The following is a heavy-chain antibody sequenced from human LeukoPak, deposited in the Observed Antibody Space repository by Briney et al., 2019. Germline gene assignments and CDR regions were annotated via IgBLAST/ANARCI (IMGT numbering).Heavy chain of an antibody. CDR1: GFTFSSHA. J-gene: IGHJ3*02. Sequence: PGGSLRLSCAASGFTFSSHAMIWVRQAPGKGLEWVSGISGTGASSYYADSVQGRFTVSRDNSKNMVYLQMNNMTVEDTAVFYCAKLHTIFEVVDTFDIWGQGTMVTVSS. D-gene: IGHD3-3*01. CDR2: ISGTGASS. V-gene: IGHV3-23*01. CDR3: AKLHTIFEVVDTFDI.